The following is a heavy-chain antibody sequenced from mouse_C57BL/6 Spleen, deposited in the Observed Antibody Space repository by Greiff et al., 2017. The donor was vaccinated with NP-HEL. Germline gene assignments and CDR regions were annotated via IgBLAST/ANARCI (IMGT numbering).Heavy chain of an antibody. V-gene: IGHV3-6*01. Sequence: ESGPGLVKPSQSLSLTCSVTGYSITSGYYWNWIRQFPGNKLEWMGYISYDGSNNYNPSLKNRISITRDTSKNQFFLKLNSVTTEDTATYYCPRPITTVVATDFDYWGQGTTLTVSS. D-gene: IGHD1-1*01. CDR3: PRPITTVVATDFDY. J-gene: IGHJ2*01. CDR2: ISYDGSN. CDR1: GYSITSGYY.